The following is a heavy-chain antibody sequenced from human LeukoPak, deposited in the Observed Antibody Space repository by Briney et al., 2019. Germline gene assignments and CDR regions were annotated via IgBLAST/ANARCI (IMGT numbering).Heavy chain of an antibody. D-gene: IGHD2/OR15-2a*01. J-gene: IGHJ4*02. V-gene: IGHV3-21*01. CDR2: ISSSSSYI. Sequence: VGSLRLSCAASEFTFSSYAMSWVRQAPGKGLEWVSSISSSSSYIYYADSVKGRFTISRDNAKNSLYLQMNSLRAEDTAVYYCARDLKSARNYFDYWGQGTLVTVSS. CDR3: ARDLKSARNYFDY. CDR1: EFTFSSYA.